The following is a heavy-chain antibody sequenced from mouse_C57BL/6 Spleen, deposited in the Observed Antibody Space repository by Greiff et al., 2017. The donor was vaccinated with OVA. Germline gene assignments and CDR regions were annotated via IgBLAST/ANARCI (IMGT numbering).Heavy chain of an antibody. D-gene: IGHD4-1*01. CDR3: ARCPLGEGSFDY. CDR2: IRNKANGYTT. Sequence: EVQLVESGGGLVQPGGSLSLSCAASGFTFTDYYMSWVRQPPGKALEWLGCIRNKANGYTTEYSASVKGRFTISRDNSQNILYLQRNALRAVNSATYYGARCPLGEGSFDYWGQGTTLTVSS. J-gene: IGHJ2*01. V-gene: IGHV7-3*01. CDR1: GFTFTDYY.